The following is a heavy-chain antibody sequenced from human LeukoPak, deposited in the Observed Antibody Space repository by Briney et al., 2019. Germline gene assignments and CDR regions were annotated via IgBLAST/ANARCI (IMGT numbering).Heavy chain of an antibody. J-gene: IGHJ6*03. CDR1: GGSISSYY. V-gene: IGHV4-59*08. CDR2: IYYSGST. CDR3: ARTLGYCSGGSCSYYYMDV. Sequence: SETLSLTCTVSGGSISSYYWSWIRQPPGKGLEWIGYIYYSGSTNYNPSLKSRVTISVDTSKNQFSLKLSSVTAADTAVYYCARTLGYCSGGSCSYYYMDVWGQGTMVTVSS. D-gene: IGHD2-15*01.